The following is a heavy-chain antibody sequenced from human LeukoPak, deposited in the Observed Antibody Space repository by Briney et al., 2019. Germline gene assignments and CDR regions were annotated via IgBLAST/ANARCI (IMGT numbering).Heavy chain of an antibody. Sequence: GGSLRLSCAASGFTFSSYSMNWVRQAPGKGLEWVSYISSSSSYIYYADSVKGRFTISRDNAKNSLYLQMNSLRAEDTAVYYCAGDYGSGWSRSYYYGMDVWGQGTTVTVSS. J-gene: IGHJ6*02. CDR3: AGDYGSGWSRSYYYGMDV. V-gene: IGHV3-21*05. CDR2: ISSSSSYI. D-gene: IGHD6-19*01. CDR1: GFTFSSYS.